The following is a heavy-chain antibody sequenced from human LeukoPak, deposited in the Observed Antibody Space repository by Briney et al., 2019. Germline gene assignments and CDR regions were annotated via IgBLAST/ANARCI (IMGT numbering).Heavy chain of an antibody. CDR2: IYYSGST. Sequence: SETLSLTCTVSGGSISSSSYYWGWIRQPPGKGLEWIGSIYYSGSTYYNPSLKSRVTISVDTSKNQFSLKLSSVTAADTAVYYCARESDYDSSGYYYDDGVIAGGRDQTNQAVDYWGQGTLVTVSS. CDR1: GGSISSSSYY. J-gene: IGHJ4*02. CDR3: ARESDYDSSGYYYDDGVIAGGRDQTNQAVDY. V-gene: IGHV4-39*07. D-gene: IGHD3-22*01.